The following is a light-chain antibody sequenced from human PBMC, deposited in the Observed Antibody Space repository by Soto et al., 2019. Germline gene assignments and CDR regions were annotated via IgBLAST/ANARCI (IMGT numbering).Light chain of an antibody. J-gene: IGKJ2*01. CDR3: QQYANFPRT. V-gene: IGKV1-33*01. CDR1: QDIKNS. Sequence: DIQMTHSPSSLSAYVGDRVTITCQASQDIKNSLHWYQQKPGKAPKILIYDASKSETGVPSRFSGSGSGTDFICTISSLQPEDIATYYCQQYANFPRTFGQGTKLEIK. CDR2: DAS.